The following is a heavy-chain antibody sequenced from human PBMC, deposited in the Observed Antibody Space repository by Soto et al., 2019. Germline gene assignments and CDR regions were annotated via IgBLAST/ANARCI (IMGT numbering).Heavy chain of an antibody. CDR3: SRVGFPSHFDS. J-gene: IGHJ5*01. Sequence: QVQLVESGGGLVKPGGSLRLSCAASGFTFSDSFMSWIRQAPGKGLEWVSYITGSGRNTYYADSVKGRFTLSRDNAKNSLYLQMNSLRAEDTAVYYGSRVGFPSHFDSWGQGTLVTVS. CDR1: GFTFSDSF. V-gene: IGHV3-11*01. D-gene: IGHD3-10*01. CDR2: ITGSGRNT.